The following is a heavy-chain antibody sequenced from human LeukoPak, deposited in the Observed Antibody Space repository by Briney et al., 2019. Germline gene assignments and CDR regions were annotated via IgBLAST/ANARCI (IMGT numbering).Heavy chain of an antibody. CDR1: GFTFSSYS. Sequence: GGFLRLSCAASGFTFSSYSMNWVRQAPGKGLEWVSYISSSSSTIYYADSVKGRFTISRDNAKNSLYLQMNSLRAEDTAVYYCARGLGSGRHAFDIWGQGTMVTVSS. J-gene: IGHJ3*02. CDR3: ARGLGSGRHAFDI. D-gene: IGHD3-10*01. CDR2: ISSSSSTI. V-gene: IGHV3-48*01.